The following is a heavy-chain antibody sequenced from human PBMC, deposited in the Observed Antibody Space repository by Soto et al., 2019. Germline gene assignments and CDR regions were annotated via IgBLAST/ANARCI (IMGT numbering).Heavy chain of an antibody. CDR3: ARDKITGYYNFDY. D-gene: IGHD3-9*01. J-gene: IGHJ4*02. V-gene: IGHV4-34*01. CDR2: INHSGST. CDR1: GGSFSGYY. Sequence: PSETLSLTCAVYGGSFSGYYWTWIRQPPGTGLEWIGEINHSGSTNYNPSLKSRVTISVDTSKNQFSLKLTSVTAADTAVYYCARDKITGYYNFDYWGQGTPVTVSS.